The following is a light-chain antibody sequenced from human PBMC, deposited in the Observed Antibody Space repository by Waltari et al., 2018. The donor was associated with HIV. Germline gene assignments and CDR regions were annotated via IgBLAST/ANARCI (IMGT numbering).Light chain of an antibody. CDR3: SSYAGSNNLL. CDR2: EVS. J-gene: IGLJ2*01. V-gene: IGLV2-8*01. CDR1: SRDVGGYNY. Sequence: QSALTQPPSASGSPGPSVTISCTGTSRDVGGYNYVSWYQQHPGKAPKLMIYEVSKRPSGVPDRFSGSKSGNTASLTVSGLQAEDEADYYCSSYAGSNNLLFGGGTKLTVL.